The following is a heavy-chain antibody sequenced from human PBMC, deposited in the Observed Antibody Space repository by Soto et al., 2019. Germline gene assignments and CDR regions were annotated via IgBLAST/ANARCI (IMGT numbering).Heavy chain of an antibody. Sequence: SETLSLTCTVSGGSISSYQWSWIRQPPGKGLEWIACLSYSGSANYNPSLKSRVTISVDTSKNQFSLKLSSVTAADTALYYCARHGGYDYFDFWGQGTLVTVSS. CDR2: LSYSGSA. D-gene: IGHD2-15*01. CDR3: ARHGGYDYFDF. V-gene: IGHV4-59*01. J-gene: IGHJ4*02. CDR1: GGSISSYQ.